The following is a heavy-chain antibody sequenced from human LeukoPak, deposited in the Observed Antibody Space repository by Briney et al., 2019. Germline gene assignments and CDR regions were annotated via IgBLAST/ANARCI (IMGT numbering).Heavy chain of an antibody. CDR1: GGSISSGGYY. V-gene: IGHV4-31*03. CDR2: IYYSGST. CDR3: ARAAAAYDFWSGYYHYFDY. J-gene: IGHJ4*02. D-gene: IGHD3-3*01. Sequence: SENLSLTCTVSGGSISSGGYYWSWIRQHPGKGLEWIGYIYYSGSTYYNPSLKSRVTISVDTSKNQFSLKLSSVTAADTAVYYCARAAAAYDFWSGYYHYFDYWGQGTLVTVSS.